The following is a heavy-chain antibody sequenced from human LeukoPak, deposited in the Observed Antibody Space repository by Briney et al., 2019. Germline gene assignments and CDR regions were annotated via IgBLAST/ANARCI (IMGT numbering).Heavy chain of an antibody. J-gene: IGHJ4*02. Sequence: GRSLRLSCAASGFKYNMHWVRQAPGKGLEWVAFISFDGSTAYYADSVQGRFTFSRDTSNNTLHLQMNSLGTEDTAVYYCASQTSIAAYFDSWGQGTLVTVSS. CDR3: ASQTSIAAYFDS. CDR2: ISFDGSTA. CDR1: GFKYN. V-gene: IGHV3-30*04. D-gene: IGHD2-21*01.